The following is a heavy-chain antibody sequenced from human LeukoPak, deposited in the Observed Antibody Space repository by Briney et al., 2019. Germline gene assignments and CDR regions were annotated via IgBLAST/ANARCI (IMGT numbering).Heavy chain of an antibody. J-gene: IGHJ4*02. D-gene: IGHD3-10*02. CDR1: GGSISSGDYY. CDR2: IYYSGST. Sequence: PSETLSLTCTVSGGSISSGDYYWSWIRQPPGKGLEWIGYIYYSGSTYYNPSLKSRVTISVDRSKNQFSLKLSSVTAADTAVYYCATSYAPYYVSDYWGQGTLVTVSS. V-gene: IGHV4-30-4*01. CDR3: ATSYAPYYVSDY.